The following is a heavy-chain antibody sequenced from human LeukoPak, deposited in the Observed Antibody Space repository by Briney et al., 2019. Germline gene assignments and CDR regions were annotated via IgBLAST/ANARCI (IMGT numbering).Heavy chain of an antibody. D-gene: IGHD3-22*01. Sequence: PSETLSPTCTVSGGSISSYYWSWIRQPPGKGLEWIGYIYYSGSTNYNPSLKSRVTISVDTSKNQFSLKLSSVTAADTAVYYCARGENYYDSSGYYYPFDYWGQGTLVTVSS. CDR2: IYYSGST. J-gene: IGHJ4*02. CDR1: GGSISSYY. CDR3: ARGENYYDSSGYYYPFDY. V-gene: IGHV4-59*01.